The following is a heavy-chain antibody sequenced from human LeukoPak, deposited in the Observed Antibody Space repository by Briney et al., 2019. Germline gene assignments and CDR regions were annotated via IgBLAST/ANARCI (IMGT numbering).Heavy chain of an antibody. V-gene: IGHV3-23*01. J-gene: IGHJ4*02. CDR3: AKDRSAARVGATPTYYFDY. CDR2: ISGRGGST. D-gene: IGHD1-26*01. CDR1: GITFSSYA. Sequence: GGSLRLSCAASGITFSSYAMNWVRQAPGKGLEWVSGISGRGGSTYYADSVKGRFTISRDNSKNTLYLQMNSLRAEDTAVYYCAKDRSAARVGATPTYYFDYWGQGTVVTVSS.